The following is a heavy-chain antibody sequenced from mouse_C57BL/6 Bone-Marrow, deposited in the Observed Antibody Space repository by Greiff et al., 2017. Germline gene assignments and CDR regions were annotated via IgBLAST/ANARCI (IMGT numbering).Heavy chain of an antibody. D-gene: IGHD2-1*01. CDR1: GFNIKDDY. Sequence: DVKLQESGAELVRPGASVKLSCTASGFNIKDDYIHWVKQRPEQGLEWIGWIDPEIGDTEYASKFQGKATITSDTSSNTAYLQLSSLTAEDTAVYYCSSFDGNYFDFWGQGTRLTVAS. V-gene: IGHV14-4*01. J-gene: IGHJ2*03. CDR3: SSFDGNYFDF. CDR2: IDPEIGDT.